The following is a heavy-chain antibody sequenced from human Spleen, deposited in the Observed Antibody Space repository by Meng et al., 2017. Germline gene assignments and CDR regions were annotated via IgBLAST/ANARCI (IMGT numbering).Heavy chain of an antibody. CDR1: GYSISSGYY. D-gene: IGHD5-12*01. CDR3: ARGRGNRVPTYVYWYFDL. J-gene: IGHJ2*01. CDR2: IDHSGSS. V-gene: IGHV4-38-2*02. Sequence: SETLSLTCTVSGYSISSGYYWGWIRQPPGTGLEWIGEIDHSGSSNYNPSLKSRVTMSVDTSKNEVSLKLNSVTAADSAVYYCARGRGNRVPTYVYWYFDLWGRGTLVTVSS.